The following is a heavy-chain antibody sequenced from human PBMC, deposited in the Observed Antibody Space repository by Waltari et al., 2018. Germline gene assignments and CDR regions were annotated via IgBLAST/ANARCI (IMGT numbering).Heavy chain of an antibody. Sequence: EVQLVESGGGLVQPGGSLRLLCAASGFTFRNYEMNWVRQAPGKGLGGGSYISSGASTIFYADSVKGRFTISRDNAKNSVYLEMNSLRADDTAIYYCARGEGGANEYWGQGTLVTVSS. CDR2: ISSGASTI. D-gene: IGHD1-26*01. J-gene: IGHJ4*01. V-gene: IGHV3-48*03. CDR1: GFTFRNYE. CDR3: ARGEGGANEY.